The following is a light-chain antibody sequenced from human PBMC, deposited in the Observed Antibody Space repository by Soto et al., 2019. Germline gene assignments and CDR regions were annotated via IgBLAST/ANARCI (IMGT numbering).Light chain of an antibody. CDR3: ATWDDSLNAL. CDR1: SSNIGSNA. CDR2: STN. J-gene: IGLJ2*01. V-gene: IGLV1-44*01. Sequence: QSVLTQPPSASVTPGQRVTISCSGRSSNIGSNAVNWYQQLPGTAPKLLIYSTNQRPSGVPDRFSGSKSGTSASLAISGLQSEYEADYYCATWDDSLNALFGGGTKLTVL.